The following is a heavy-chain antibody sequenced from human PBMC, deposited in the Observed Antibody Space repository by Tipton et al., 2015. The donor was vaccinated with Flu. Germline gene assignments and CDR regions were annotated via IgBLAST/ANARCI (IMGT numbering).Heavy chain of an antibody. D-gene: IGHD6-19*01. CDR3: AKDLGGMYSSGANYGMDV. V-gene: IGHV3-7*01. Sequence: SLRLSCVASGFTFSESWMSWVRQAPGKGLEWVANIRKDGSRIDYVDSVKGRFTISRDNAKNSVYLQMNSLRVEDTATYYCAKDLGGMYSSGANYGMDVWGQGTTVTVSS. CDR1: GFTFSESW. J-gene: IGHJ6*02. CDR2: IRKDGSRI.